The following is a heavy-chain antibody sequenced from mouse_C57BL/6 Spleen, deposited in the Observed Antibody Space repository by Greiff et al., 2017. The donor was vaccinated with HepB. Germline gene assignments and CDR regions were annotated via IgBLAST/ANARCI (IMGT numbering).Heavy chain of an antibody. CDR3: ARLPNWYFDV. CDR1: GFTFSDYY. V-gene: IGHV5-12*01. J-gene: IGHJ1*03. D-gene: IGHD1-1*01. CDR2: ISNGGGST. Sequence: EVQVVESGGGLVQPGGSLKLSCAASGFTFSDYYMYWVRQTPEKRLEWVAYISNGGGSTYYPDTVKGRFTISRDNAKNTLYLQMSRLKSEDTAMYYCARLPNWYFDVWGTGTTVTVSS.